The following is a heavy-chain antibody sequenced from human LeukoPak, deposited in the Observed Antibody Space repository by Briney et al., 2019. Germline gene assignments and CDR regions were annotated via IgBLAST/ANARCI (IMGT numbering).Heavy chain of an antibody. Sequence: GSLRLSCAASGFTFSSYSMNWVRQAPGKGLEWVSYISSSSSTIYYADSVKGRFTISRDNAKNSLYLQMNSLRAEDTAVYYCTRVGLRYFDWLLWSSEAFDIWGQGTMVTVSS. J-gene: IGHJ3*02. CDR1: GFTFSSYS. D-gene: IGHD3-9*01. V-gene: IGHV3-48*01. CDR2: ISSSSSTI. CDR3: TRVGLRYFDWLLWSSEAFDI.